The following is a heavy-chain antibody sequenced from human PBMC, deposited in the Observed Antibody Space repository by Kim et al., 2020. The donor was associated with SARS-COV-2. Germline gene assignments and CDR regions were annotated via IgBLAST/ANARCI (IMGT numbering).Heavy chain of an antibody. V-gene: IGHV4-59*08. CDR3: ARWAYWFDP. CDR1: GGSISSYY. CDR2: IYYSGST. Sequence: SETLSLTCTVSGGSISSYYWSWIRQPPGKGLEWIGYIYYSGSTNYNPSLRSRVTISVDTSKNQFSLKLSSVTAADTAVYYCARWAYWFDPWGQGTLVTVSS. J-gene: IGHJ5*02.